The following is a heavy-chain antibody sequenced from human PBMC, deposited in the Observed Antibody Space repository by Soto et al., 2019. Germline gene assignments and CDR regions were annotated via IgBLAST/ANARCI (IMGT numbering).Heavy chain of an antibody. CDR2: IIPSFGTA. CDR3: ARGREYGDYYFDY. CDR1: GGTFRNFA. V-gene: IGHV1-69*01. D-gene: IGHD4-17*01. J-gene: IGHJ4*02. Sequence: QLQLVQSGAEVKKPGSSVKVSCKASGGTFRNFAVNWARQAPGQGLEWVGGIIPSFGTANYARNFQGRVTITADESTSTAYMELSSLTSDDTAVYYCARGREYGDYYFDYWGQGTLVTVSS.